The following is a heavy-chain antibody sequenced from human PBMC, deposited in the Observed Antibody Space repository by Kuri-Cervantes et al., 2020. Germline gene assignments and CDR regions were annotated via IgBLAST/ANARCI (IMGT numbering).Heavy chain of an antibody. CDR2: IVVGSGNT. CDR3: AAEAPNYYDSSGYNFDY. J-gene: IGHJ4*02. V-gene: IGHV1-58*01. CDR1: GFTFTSSA. Sequence: SVKVSCKASGFTFTSSAVQWVRQARGQRLEWIGWIVVGSGNTNYAQKFQERVTITRDMSTSTAYVELSSLRSEDTAVYYCAAEAPNYYDSSGYNFDYWGQGTLVTVSS. D-gene: IGHD3-22*01.